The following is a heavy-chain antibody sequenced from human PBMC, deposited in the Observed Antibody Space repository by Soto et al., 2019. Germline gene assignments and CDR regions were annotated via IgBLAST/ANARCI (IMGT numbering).Heavy chain of an antibody. D-gene: IGHD4-17*01. Sequence: SETLCLTCTVSGGSISSYYWSWIRQPPGKGLEWIGYIYYSGSTNYNPSLKRQVTISVDTSKNQFSLKLSSVTAADTAVYYCARSVFSSDGGFYFDYWGQGTLVTVSS. V-gene: IGHV4-59*12. J-gene: IGHJ4*01. CDR3: ARSVFSSDGGFYFDY. CDR2: IYYSGST. CDR1: GGSISSYY.